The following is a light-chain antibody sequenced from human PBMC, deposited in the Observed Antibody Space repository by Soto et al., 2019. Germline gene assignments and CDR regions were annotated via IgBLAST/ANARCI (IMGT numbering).Light chain of an antibody. CDR1: QSVRNSF. J-gene: IGKJ2*01. V-gene: IGKV3-20*01. Sequence: EIVLTQSPGTLSLSPGERATLSCRASQSVRNSFLAWYPQRPGQAPTLLVYGASSRATGIPARFSGSGSGTDFTLTVSRLEPEDFAVYYCQQYGSSPYTFGQGTKLEIK. CDR3: QQYGSSPYT. CDR2: GAS.